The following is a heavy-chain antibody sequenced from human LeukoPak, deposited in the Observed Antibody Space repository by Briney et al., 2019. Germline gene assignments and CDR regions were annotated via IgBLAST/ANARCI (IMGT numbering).Heavy chain of an antibody. CDR1: GGSISSYY. Sequence: SETLSLTCTVSGGSISSYYWSWIRQPPGKGLEWVGYIYYSGSTNYNPSLKSRVTMSVDTSKNQFSLKLSSVTAADTAVYYCARSNGDYGDFFDAFDIWGQGTMVTVSS. V-gene: IGHV4-59*12. D-gene: IGHD4-17*01. J-gene: IGHJ3*02. CDR2: IYYSGST. CDR3: ARSNGDYGDFFDAFDI.